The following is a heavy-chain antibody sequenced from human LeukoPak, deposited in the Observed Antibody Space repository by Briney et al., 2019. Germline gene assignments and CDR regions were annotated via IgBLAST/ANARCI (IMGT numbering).Heavy chain of an antibody. V-gene: IGHV3-48*03. Sequence: GGPLRLSCAASGFPFSSYDMQWVRQAPGKGLEWVSYISGSGKTTYYGDSVKGRFTISRDNAKNSLFLQMNSLRAEDTAIYYCARDASFYDNSDSSGYWGQGTLVTVSS. CDR3: ARDASFYDNSDSSGY. CDR1: GFPFSSYD. J-gene: IGHJ4*02. CDR2: ISGSGKTT. D-gene: IGHD3-22*01.